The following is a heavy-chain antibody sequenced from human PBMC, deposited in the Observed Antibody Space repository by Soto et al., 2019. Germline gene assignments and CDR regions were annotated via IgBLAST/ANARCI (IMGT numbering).Heavy chain of an antibody. Sequence: QVQLVQSGAEVKKPGSSVKVSCKASGGTFSSYSISWVRQAPGQGLEWMGGSIPIFRTANYAQKFQGRVTITAYESTSTVYMELSSLRSEETAVYYCARGGQHRKASDNYERDVWGQGTTVSVSS. CDR3: ARGGQHRKASDNYERDV. CDR2: SIPIFRTA. J-gene: IGHJ6*01. D-gene: IGHD6-13*01. CDR1: GGTFSSYS. V-gene: IGHV1-69*01.